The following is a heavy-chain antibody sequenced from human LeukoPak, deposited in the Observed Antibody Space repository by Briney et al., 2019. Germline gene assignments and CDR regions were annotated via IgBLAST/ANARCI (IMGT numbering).Heavy chain of an antibody. D-gene: IGHD6-13*01. CDR1: GYTFTSYG. CDR3: ARDQGYSSSWYGGYYGMDV. V-gene: IGHV1-18*01. CDR2: ISAYNGNT. Sequence: ASVKVSCKASGYTFTSYGISWVRQAPGQGLEWMGWISAYNGNTNYAQKLQGRVTMTTDTSTSTAYMELRSLRSDDTAVYYCARDQGYSSSWYGGYYGMDVWGQGTTVTVSS. J-gene: IGHJ6*02.